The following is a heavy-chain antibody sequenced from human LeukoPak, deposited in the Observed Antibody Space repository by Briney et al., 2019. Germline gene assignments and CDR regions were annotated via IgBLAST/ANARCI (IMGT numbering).Heavy chain of an antibody. J-gene: IGHJ4*02. Sequence: GGSLRLSCVASGFTFSSSGMHWVRQSPGKGLDWVAFIRNDGNKYNYAESVKGRFTISRDNSKNTLYLQMDSLSAEDTAVYYCAKGASTSCYDAPDYWGQGTLVTVSS. CDR2: IRNDGNKY. V-gene: IGHV3-30*02. D-gene: IGHD2-2*01. CDR1: GFTFSSSG. CDR3: AKGASTSCYDAPDY.